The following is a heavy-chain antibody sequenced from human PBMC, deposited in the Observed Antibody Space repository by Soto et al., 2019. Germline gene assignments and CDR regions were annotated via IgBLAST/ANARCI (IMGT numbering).Heavy chain of an antibody. J-gene: IGHJ4*02. CDR3: ASEYSSSWYYFDY. CDR1: GYTFTSYD. CDR2: MNPNNGNT. D-gene: IGHD6-13*01. Sequence: ASVKVSCKASGYTFTSYDISWVRQATGQGLEWMGWMNPNNGNTDYAPKFQGRVTMTMNTSIGTAYMELSSLRAEDTAVYYCASEYSSSWYYFDYWGQGTLVTVSS. V-gene: IGHV1-8*01.